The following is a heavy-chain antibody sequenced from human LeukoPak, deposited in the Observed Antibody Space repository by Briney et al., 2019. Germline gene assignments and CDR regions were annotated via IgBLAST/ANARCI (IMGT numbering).Heavy chain of an antibody. CDR2: ISGSGGST. D-gene: IGHD6-13*01. CDR1: GFTFSSYA. J-gene: IGHJ6*02. V-gene: IGHV3-23*01. Sequence: GGSLRLSCAASGFTFSSYAMSWVRQAPGKGLEWVSAISGSGGSTYYSDSVKGRFTISRDNSKNTLYLQMNSLRAEDTAVYYCAKGIAAAGTMVVASYYGMDVWGQGTTVTVSS. CDR3: AKGIAAAGTMVVASYYGMDV.